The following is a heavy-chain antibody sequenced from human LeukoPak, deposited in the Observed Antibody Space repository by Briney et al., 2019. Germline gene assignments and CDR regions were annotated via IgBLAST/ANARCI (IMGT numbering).Heavy chain of an antibody. CDR1: GFTFSSYA. V-gene: IGHV3-23*01. Sequence: GGSLRLSCAASGFTFSSYAMSWVRQAPGKGLEWVSAISGSGGSTYYADSVKGRFTISRDNSKNTLYLQMNSLRAEDTAVYYCARVSSGWYVSFYFDYWGQGTLVTVSS. CDR2: ISGSGGST. D-gene: IGHD6-19*01. J-gene: IGHJ4*02. CDR3: ARVSSGWYVSFYFDY.